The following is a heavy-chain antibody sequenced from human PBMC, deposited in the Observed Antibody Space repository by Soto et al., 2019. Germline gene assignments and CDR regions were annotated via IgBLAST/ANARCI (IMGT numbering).Heavy chain of an antibody. V-gene: IGHV3-23*01. D-gene: IGHD3-16*01. CDR3: AKGGRAADV. Sequence: EVQLLESGGGLLQPGGSLRLSCAASGFTFSSNAMSWVRQAPGKGLDWVSIISSSGDNTYYADSVKGRFTISRDNSQRTLYLQIKTLRAEDTAVYYCAKGGRAADVWGQGTTVTVYS. CDR1: GFTFSSNA. J-gene: IGHJ6*02. CDR2: ISSSGDNT.